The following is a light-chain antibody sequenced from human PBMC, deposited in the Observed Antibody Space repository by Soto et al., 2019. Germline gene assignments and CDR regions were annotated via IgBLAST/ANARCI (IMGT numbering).Light chain of an antibody. CDR2: GAF. CDR1: QSVSSGY. J-gene: IGKJ2*01. CDR3: QHYGSSPPYT. V-gene: IGKV3-20*01. Sequence: DIVLTQSPGTLSLSPGERATLSCRASQSVSSGYLAWYQQKPGQAPRLLIYGAFSRATGIPDRFSGSGSGTDFTLTISRLEPEDSAVYYCQHYGSSPPYTFGQGTKLKIK.